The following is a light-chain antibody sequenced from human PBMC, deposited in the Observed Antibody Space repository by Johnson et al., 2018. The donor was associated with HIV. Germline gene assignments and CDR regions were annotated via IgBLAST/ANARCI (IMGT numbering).Light chain of an antibody. Sequence: QSVLTQPPSVSAAPGQKVTISCSGSSSNIGNNYVSWYQQLPRTAPKLLIYDNSKRPSVIPDRFSGSKSGTSATLGITGLQTGDEADYYCGTWDTSLSAGGVFGSGTKVTVL. CDR3: GTWDTSLSAGGV. V-gene: IGLV1-51*01. CDR1: SSNIGNNY. J-gene: IGLJ1*01. CDR2: DNS.